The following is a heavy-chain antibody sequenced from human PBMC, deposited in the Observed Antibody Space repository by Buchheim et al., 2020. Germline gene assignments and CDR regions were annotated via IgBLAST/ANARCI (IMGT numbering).Heavy chain of an antibody. Sequence: QVQLVQSGAEVKKPGASVKVSCKASGYTFTSYDINWVRQATGQGLEWMGWMNPNSGNTGYAQKFQGRVTMTRTTSISTAYMELSSLRSEDTAVYYCARGQWVLRFLEWLAYGMDVWGQGTT. J-gene: IGHJ6*02. CDR3: ARGQWVLRFLEWLAYGMDV. CDR2: MNPNSGNT. V-gene: IGHV1-8*01. D-gene: IGHD3-3*01. CDR1: GYTFTSYD.